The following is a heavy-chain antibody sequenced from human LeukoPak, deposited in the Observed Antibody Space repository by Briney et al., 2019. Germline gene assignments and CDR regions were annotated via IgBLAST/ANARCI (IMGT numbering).Heavy chain of an antibody. CDR3: ARGKGSGWTFDY. CDR1: GGSFSGYY. V-gene: IGHV4-34*01. J-gene: IGHJ4*02. D-gene: IGHD6-19*01. CDR2: INHSGST. Sequence: PSETLSLTCAVYGGSFSGYYWTWIRQPPGKGLGWIGEINHSGSTNYNPSLKSRVTISIDKSKNQFSLKLSSVTAADTAVYYCARGKGSGWTFDYWGQGTLVTVSS.